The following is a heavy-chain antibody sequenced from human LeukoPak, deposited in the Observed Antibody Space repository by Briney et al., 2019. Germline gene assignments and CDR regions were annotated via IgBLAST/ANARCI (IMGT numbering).Heavy chain of an antibody. J-gene: IGHJ6*02. CDR2: IRSKAYGGTT. CDR1: GFTFDDYA. CDR3: TRAGYSYYYGMDV. V-gene: IGHV3-49*03. D-gene: IGHD5-18*01. Sequence: QPGGSLRLSCTASGFTFDDYAMSWFRQAPGKGLEWVGFIRSKAYGGTTEYAASVKGRFTISRDDSKSIAYLQMNSLKTEDTAVYYCTRAGYSYYYGMDVWGQGTRSPSP.